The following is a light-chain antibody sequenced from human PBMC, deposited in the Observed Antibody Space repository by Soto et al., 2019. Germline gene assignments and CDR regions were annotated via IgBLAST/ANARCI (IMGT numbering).Light chain of an antibody. CDR1: SSDVGGYDY. J-gene: IGLJ1*01. Sequence: QSALTQPASVSGSPGQSIAISCTGTSSDVGGYDYVSWYQQHPGKAPKLMIYDVSNRPSGVSNRFSGSKSDNTASLTISGFQAEDEADYYCSSYTSSSTYVFGTGTKLTVL. CDR3: SSYTSSSTYV. V-gene: IGLV2-14*01. CDR2: DVS.